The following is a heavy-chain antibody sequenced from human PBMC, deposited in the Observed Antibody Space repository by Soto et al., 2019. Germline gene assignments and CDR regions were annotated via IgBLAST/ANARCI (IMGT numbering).Heavy chain of an antibody. CDR2: IDPRSGGA. D-gene: IGHD1-26*01. V-gene: IGHV1-2*02. CDR3: ARDDYGIYPY. Sequence: ASVKVSCKASGYAITAYYIHWVRQAPGQGLGWMGWIDPRSGGAIYAQKFQDRVTMTRDTSFSTVYMDLSGLRSDDTALYYCARDDYGIYPYWGQGTLVTVSS. CDR1: GYAITAYY. J-gene: IGHJ4*02.